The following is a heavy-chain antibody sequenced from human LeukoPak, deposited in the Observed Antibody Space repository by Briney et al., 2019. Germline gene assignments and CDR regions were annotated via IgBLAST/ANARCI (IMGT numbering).Heavy chain of an antibody. J-gene: IGHJ4*02. CDR2: VSSSSSYI. Sequence: GGSLRLSCAASRFTLSSYTMSWVRQAPGKGLEWVSSVSSSSSYIYYAESMKGRLTISRDNAKNSLYLQMNSLRVEDTAVYYCAKDVSNYDILTGYFIYWGQGTLVTVSS. V-gene: IGHV3-21*01. CDR1: RFTLSSYT. CDR3: AKDVSNYDILTGYFIY. D-gene: IGHD3-9*01.